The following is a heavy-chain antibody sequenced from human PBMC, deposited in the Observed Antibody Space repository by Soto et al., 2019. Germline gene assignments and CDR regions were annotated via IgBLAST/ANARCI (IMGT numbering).Heavy chain of an antibody. V-gene: IGHV4-38-2*01. CDR2: IYHSGST. CDR1: GYSTSSGYY. CDR3: ARVRASRVLRYFDWLYGYFDY. D-gene: IGHD3-9*01. J-gene: IGHJ4*02. Sequence: ETLSLTCAVSGYSTSSGYYWGWIRQPPGKGLEWIGSIYHSGSTYYNPSLKSRVTISVDTSKNQFSLKLSSVTAADTAVYYCARVRASRVLRYFDWLYGYFDYWGQGTLVTVSS.